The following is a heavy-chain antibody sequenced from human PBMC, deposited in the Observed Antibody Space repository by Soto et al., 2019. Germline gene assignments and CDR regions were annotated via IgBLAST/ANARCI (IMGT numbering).Heavy chain of an antibody. CDR2: FVGSTGST. Sequence: EVQLLESGGDLVQPGGSLRLSCAASGFTFSSYTMNWVRQAPGKGLEWVSTFVGSTGSTFYAESVKGRFTISRDDSKNTLYLQMNSLRAEYTAVYYCAKRHTTVATPANYFDYWGQGTLVTVSS. CDR3: AKRHTTVATPANYFDY. V-gene: IGHV3-23*01. D-gene: IGHD1-1*01. CDR1: GFTFSSYT. J-gene: IGHJ4*02.